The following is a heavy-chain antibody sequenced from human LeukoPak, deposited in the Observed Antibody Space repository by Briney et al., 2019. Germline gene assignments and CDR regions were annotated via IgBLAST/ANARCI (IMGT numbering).Heavy chain of an antibody. J-gene: IGHJ4*02. D-gene: IGHD3-22*01. CDR3: AKDAIGDSSGHYWWEFDY. Sequence: NPGGSLRLSCAASGFTVSTNYMSWVRQAPGKGLEWIGYVYYSGSTNYNPSLKSRVSISVDTSKNQFSLKLSSVTAADTAVYYCAKDAIGDSSGHYWWEFDYRGQGTLVTVSS. CDR2: VYYSGST. V-gene: IGHV4-59*02. CDR1: GFTVSTNY.